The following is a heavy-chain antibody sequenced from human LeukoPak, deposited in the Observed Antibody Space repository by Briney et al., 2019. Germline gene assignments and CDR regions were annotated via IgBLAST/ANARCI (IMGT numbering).Heavy chain of an antibody. V-gene: IGHV1-8*01. D-gene: IGHD3-3*01. CDR3: ARQPISGYYYGMDV. J-gene: IGHJ6*02. CDR2: MNPNSGNT. CDR1: GYTFTSYD. Sequence: GASVKVSCKASGYTFTSYDISWVRQATGQGLEWMGWMNPNSGNTGYAQKFQGRVTMTRNTSISTAYMELSSLRSEDTAVYYCARQPISGYYYGMDVWGQGTTVTVSS.